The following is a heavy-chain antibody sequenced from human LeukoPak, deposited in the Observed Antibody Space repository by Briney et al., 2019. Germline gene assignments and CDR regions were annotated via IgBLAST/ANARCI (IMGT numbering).Heavy chain of an antibody. CDR2: IYYSGST. CDR1: GGSISSSSYY. Sequence: SETLSLTCTVSGGSISSSSYYWGWIRQPPGKGLEWIGRIYYSGSTYYNPSLKSRVTISVDMSKNQFSLKLSSVTAADTAVYYCAELRLGELSSDYWGQGTLVTVSS. D-gene: IGHD3-16*02. CDR3: AELRLGELSSDY. J-gene: IGHJ4*02. V-gene: IGHV4-39*07.